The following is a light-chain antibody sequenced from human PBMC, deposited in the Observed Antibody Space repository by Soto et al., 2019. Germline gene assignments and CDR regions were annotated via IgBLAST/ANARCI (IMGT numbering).Light chain of an antibody. J-gene: IGKJ1*01. CDR1: QSVSNW. CDR3: QQYNNDPRT. V-gene: IGKV1-5*03. CDR2: RAS. Sequence: DVQMTQSPSTLSASLGDRVTITCRASQSVSNWLAWYQQKPGKAPQVLIYRASTLESGVPSRFSGSGAGTEFTLTISSLQPDDFATYYCQQYNNDPRTFGQGTKVEI.